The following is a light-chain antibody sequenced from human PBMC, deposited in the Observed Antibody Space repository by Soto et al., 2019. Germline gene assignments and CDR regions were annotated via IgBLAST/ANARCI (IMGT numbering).Light chain of an antibody. CDR2: KAA. CDR3: QHYNSYSEA. Sequence: DIQMTQSPSTLSGSVGDRVTITCRASQTISSWLAWYQQKPGKAPKLLIYKAATLKSGVPSRFSGSGSATAFTLTISSLQPDDFATYYCQHYNSYSEAFGQGTKVELK. CDR1: QTISSW. V-gene: IGKV1-5*03. J-gene: IGKJ1*01.